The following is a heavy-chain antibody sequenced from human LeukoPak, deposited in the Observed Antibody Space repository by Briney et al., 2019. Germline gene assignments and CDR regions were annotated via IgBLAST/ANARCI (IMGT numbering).Heavy chain of an antibody. CDR1: GLTFSSYW. CDR2: INSDGSST. J-gene: IGHJ4*02. D-gene: IGHD3-10*01. V-gene: IGHV3-74*01. Sequence: GGSLRLSCAASGLTFSSYWMHCVRQAPGKGLVWVSLINSDGSSTSYADSVKGRFTISRDNAKNTLYLQMNSLRAEDTAVYHCARDRGGVFDYWGQGTLVTVSS. CDR3: ARDRGGVFDY.